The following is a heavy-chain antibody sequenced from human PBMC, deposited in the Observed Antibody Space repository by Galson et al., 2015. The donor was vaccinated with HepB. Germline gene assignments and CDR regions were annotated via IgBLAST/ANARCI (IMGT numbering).Heavy chain of an antibody. V-gene: IGHV1-3*01. D-gene: IGHD5-12*01. J-gene: IGHJ5*02. Sequence: FSNYAMHWVRQAPGQRLEWMGWINGGNDNIKYSEKFQDRVKFTKDTSASTAYMELSGLRSGDTAVYYCARVVATTFTGWFDPWGQGTLVTVSS. CDR1: FSNYA. CDR2: INGGNDNI. CDR3: ARVVATTFTGWFDP.